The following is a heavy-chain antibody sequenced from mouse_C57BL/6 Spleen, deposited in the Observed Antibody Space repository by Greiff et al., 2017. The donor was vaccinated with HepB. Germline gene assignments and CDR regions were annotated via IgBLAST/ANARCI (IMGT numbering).Heavy chain of an antibody. CDR2: IYPGDGDT. Sequence: VQLKQSGPELVKPGASVKISCKASGYAFSSSWMNWVKQRPGKGLEWIGRIYPGDGDTNYNGKFKGKATLTADKSSSTAYMQLSSLTFEDSAVYFCARGVGSYAMDYWGQGTSVTVSS. CDR3: ARGVGSYAMDY. D-gene: IGHD1-1*01. CDR1: GYAFSSSW. V-gene: IGHV1-82*01. J-gene: IGHJ4*01.